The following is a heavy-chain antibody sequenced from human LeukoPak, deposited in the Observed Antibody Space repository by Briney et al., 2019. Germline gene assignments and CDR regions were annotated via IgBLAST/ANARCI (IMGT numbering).Heavy chain of an antibody. Sequence: SVKVSCKASGGTFSSYTISWVRQAPGQGLEWMGRIIPILGIANYAQKFQGRVTITADKSTSTAYMELSNLRSEDTAVYYCARDLGVVSYYYYMDVWGKGTTVTVSS. CDR2: IIPILGIA. D-gene: IGHD3-3*01. CDR1: GGTFSSYT. CDR3: ARDLGVVSYYYYMDV. J-gene: IGHJ6*03. V-gene: IGHV1-69*04.